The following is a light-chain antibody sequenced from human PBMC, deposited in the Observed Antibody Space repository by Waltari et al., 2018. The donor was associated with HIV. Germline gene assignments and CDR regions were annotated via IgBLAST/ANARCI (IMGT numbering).Light chain of an antibody. V-gene: IGLV1-44*01. J-gene: IGLJ3*02. CDR3: AARDDSLNAWV. Sequence: QSVLTQPPSASGTPGRRVTISCSGNNSNVARNPVNCYRQVPGTAPKLLMFSNNQRPSGVPDRFSGSKSGTSASLAIRGLKSEDEADYYCAARDDSLNAWVFGGGTKVTVL. CDR1: NSNVARNP. CDR2: SNN.